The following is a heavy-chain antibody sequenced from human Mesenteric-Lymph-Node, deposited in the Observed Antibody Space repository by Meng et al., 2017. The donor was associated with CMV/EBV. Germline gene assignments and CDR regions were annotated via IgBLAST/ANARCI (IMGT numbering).Heavy chain of an antibody. D-gene: IGHD1-26*01. V-gene: IGHV3-7*03. CDR1: GFTFNNYW. CDR2: INQDGSSK. CDR3: ARDGSARWELHGIGGMDV. Sequence: GESLKISCTTSGFTFNNYWMSWIRQAPGKGLEWVANINQDGSSKDYVDSVKGRFAISRDNSKNTLYLQMNSLRAEDTAVYYCARDGSARWELHGIGGMDVWGQGTTVTVSS. J-gene: IGHJ6*02.